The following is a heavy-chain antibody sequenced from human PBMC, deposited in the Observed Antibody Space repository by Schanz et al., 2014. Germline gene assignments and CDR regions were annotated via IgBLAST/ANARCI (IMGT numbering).Heavy chain of an antibody. Sequence: VQLVESGGGFVQPGGSLGLSCVVSGFTVSSDHMSWVRQAPGKGLEWVAVIWSDGSGKYYADSVKGRFTISRDSPKNTLYLQMNSLRAGDTAVYYCARVPYGSGSYWDYWGQGTLVTVSS. CDR1: GFTVSSDH. D-gene: IGHD3-10*01. CDR2: IWSDGSGK. V-gene: IGHV3-33*01. CDR3: ARVPYGSGSYWDY. J-gene: IGHJ4*02.